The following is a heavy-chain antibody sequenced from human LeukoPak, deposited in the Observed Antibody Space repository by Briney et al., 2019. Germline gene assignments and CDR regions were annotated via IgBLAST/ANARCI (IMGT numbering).Heavy chain of an antibody. Sequence: GGSLRLSCVASGFSFNTFCMLWVRQAPGEGLEWVAVIWYDGSNSYYADSVRGRFTTSRDNSKNTLYLQMNSLRAEDTAVYYCARERPEWPLDYWGQGTLVTVSS. D-gene: IGHD3-3*01. CDR3: ARERPEWPLDY. CDR2: IWYDGSNS. J-gene: IGHJ4*02. CDR1: GFSFNTFC. V-gene: IGHV3-33*01.